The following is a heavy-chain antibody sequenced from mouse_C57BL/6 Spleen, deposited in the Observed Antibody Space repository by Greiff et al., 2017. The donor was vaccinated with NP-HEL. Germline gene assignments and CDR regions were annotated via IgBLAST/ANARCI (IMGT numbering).Heavy chain of an antibody. J-gene: IGHJ3*01. D-gene: IGHD1-1*01. CDR2: ISSGGDYI. CDR3: TREGYGSSYGAWFAD. Sequence: DVHLVESGEGLVKPGGSLKLSCAASGFTFSSYAMSWVRQTPEKRLEWVAYISSGGDYIYYADTVKGRFTISRDNARNTLYLQMSSLKSEDTAMYYCTREGYGSSYGAWFADWGQGTLVTVSA. CDR1: GFTFSSYA. V-gene: IGHV5-9-1*02.